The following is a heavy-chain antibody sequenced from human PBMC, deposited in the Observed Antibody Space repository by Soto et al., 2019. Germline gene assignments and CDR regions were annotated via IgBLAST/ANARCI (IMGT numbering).Heavy chain of an antibody. CDR2: IYYSGST. CDR3: ARDTPYCGGDCYGFDI. J-gene: IGHJ3*02. V-gene: IGHV4-59*01. CDR1: GGSLSSYY. Sequence: LSLTCTVSGGSLSSYYWSWIRQPPGKGLEWIGYIYYSGSTNYNPSLKSRVTISVDTSKNQFSLKLSSVTAADTAVYYCARDTPYCGGDCYGFDIWGQGTMVTVSS. D-gene: IGHD2-21*02.